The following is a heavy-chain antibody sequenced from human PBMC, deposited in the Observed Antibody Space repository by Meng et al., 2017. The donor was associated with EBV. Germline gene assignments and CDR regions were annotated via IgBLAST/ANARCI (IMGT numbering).Heavy chain of an antibody. CDR1: GFALSTRGVG. V-gene: IGHV2-5*02. CDR2: IYWDDEK. CDR3: AHIIAAHPFDY. Sequence: QHSLNEYGPARGIPTQAPTRTFTFSGFALSTRGVGVGCVRQHPAKALAWLALIYWDDEKRYSPSLKSRLTITKDTSKNQVVLTMTNMDPVAAATYYCAHIIAAHPFDYWGQGTLVTVSS. J-gene: IGHJ4*02. D-gene: IGHD6-6*01.